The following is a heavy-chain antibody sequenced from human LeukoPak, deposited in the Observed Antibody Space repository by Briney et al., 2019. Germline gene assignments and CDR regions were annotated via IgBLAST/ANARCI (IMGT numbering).Heavy chain of an antibody. D-gene: IGHD1-26*01. CDR3: VRDRGTYRPIDY. CDR2: ISYDGSQK. Sequence: GRSLRLSCAASGFTFSDYSFHWVRQAPDKGLEWVAVISYDGSQKYYADSVMGRFTISRDNAQNSLYLQMNSLRAEDTAIYYCVRDRGTYRPIDYWGQGTLVTVSS. J-gene: IGHJ4*02. V-gene: IGHV3-30*04. CDR1: GFTFSDYS.